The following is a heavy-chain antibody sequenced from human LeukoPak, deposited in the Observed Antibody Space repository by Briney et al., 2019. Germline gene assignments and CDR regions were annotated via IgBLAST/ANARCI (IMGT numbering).Heavy chain of an antibody. Sequence: SETLSLTCSVSGGSVSSGRYYWGWIRQPPGKGLGWIGSIYDSASTYNNPSLNRRVTTSVDTSKNQSPLKLSSVAAATAAVYCCAGRPYYYGPVKYWGQGTLVTVSS. V-gene: IGHV4-39*01. D-gene: IGHD3-10*01. J-gene: IGHJ4*02. CDR2: IYDSAST. CDR1: GGSVSSGRYY. CDR3: AGRPYYYGPVKY.